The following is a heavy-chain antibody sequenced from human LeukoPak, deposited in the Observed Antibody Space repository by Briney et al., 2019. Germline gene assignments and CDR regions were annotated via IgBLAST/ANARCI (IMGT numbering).Heavy chain of an antibody. CDR3: ARHSLKLVDADFDY. D-gene: IGHD3-16*02. V-gene: IGHV4-59*08. Sequence: PSETLSLTCSVSGGSISSYHWSWIRQPPGKGLEWIGYIYYGGRTNYNPSLKSRVTISVDTSKNQLSLTVSSVTAADTAIYYCARHSLKLVDADFDYWGQGTLVTVSS. CDR1: GGSISSYH. CDR2: IYYGGRT. J-gene: IGHJ4*02.